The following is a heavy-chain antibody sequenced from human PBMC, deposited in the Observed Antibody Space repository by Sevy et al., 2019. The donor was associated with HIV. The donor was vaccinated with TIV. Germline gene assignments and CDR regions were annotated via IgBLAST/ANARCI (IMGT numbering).Heavy chain of an antibody. J-gene: IGHJ2*01. D-gene: IGHD3-9*01. CDR1: GFTFNTYA. CDR3: AKHFIPDISDGWFFDV. CDR2: IGGRGSAT. Sequence: GGSPRLSCGASGFTFNTYAMSWVRQTPRKGLEWVASIGGRGSATIYADSVKGRFTISRDNSRNILYLQLNSLGVEDSALYYCAKHFIPDISDGWFFDVWGRGTLVTVSS. V-gene: IGHV3-23*01.